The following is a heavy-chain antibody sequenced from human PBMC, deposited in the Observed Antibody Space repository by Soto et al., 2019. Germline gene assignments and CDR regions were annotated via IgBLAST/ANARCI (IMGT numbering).Heavy chain of an antibody. Sequence: SVKVSCKASGYTFNTYGFSWVRQAPGQGLEWMGGIIPIFGTANYAQKFQGRVTITADESTSTAYMELSSLRSEDAAVYYCARLEGRGYYESSGEPPFQHWGQGTQVTVSS. CDR2: IIPIFGTA. CDR1: GYTFNTYG. J-gene: IGHJ1*01. V-gene: IGHV1-69*13. CDR3: ARLEGRGYYESSGEPPFQH. D-gene: IGHD3-22*01.